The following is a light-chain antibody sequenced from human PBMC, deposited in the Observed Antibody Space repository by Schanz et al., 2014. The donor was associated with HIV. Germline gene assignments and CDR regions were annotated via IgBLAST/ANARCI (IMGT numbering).Light chain of an antibody. Sequence: QSALTQPPSASGSPGQSVNISCTGTSSDVGGYYYVSWYQQHPGKAPKLMIYDVSNRPSGVSNRFSGSKSGNTASLTISGLQAEDEADYYCSSYTTSSTPNYVFGPGTKLTVL. CDR3: SSYTTSSTPNYV. CDR2: DVS. V-gene: IGLV2-14*01. J-gene: IGLJ1*01. CDR1: SSDVGGYYY.